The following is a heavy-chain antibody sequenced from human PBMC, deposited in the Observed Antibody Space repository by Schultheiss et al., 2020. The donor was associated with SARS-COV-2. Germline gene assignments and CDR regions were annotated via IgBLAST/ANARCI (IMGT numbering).Heavy chain of an antibody. CDR3: AKEVRSVA. CDR1: GFTFSDYY. D-gene: IGHD2-15*01. Sequence: GGSLRLSCAASGFTFSDYYMSWIRQAPGKGLEWVSGISWNSGSIGYADSVKGRFTISRDNSKNTLYLQMNSLRAEDTAVYYCAKEVRSVAWGQGTLVTVSS. J-gene: IGHJ5*02. V-gene: IGHV3-23*01. CDR2: ISWNSGSI.